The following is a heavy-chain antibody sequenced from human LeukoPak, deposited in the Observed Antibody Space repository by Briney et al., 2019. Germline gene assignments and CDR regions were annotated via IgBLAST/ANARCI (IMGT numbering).Heavy chain of an antibody. CDR1: GGSISSYN. D-gene: IGHD3-9*01. CDR2: IYYSVST. J-gene: IGHJ4*02. V-gene: IGHV4-59*01. CDR3: ARTRNYDIFTGFDY. Sequence: SETLSLTCTVSGGSISSYNWSWIRQPPGKGLEWIWYIYYSVSTNYNHYPMSRVTITLDTSKNQFSLKLSAVAAADTAVYYCARTRNYDIFTGFDYWGQGTMVTVAS.